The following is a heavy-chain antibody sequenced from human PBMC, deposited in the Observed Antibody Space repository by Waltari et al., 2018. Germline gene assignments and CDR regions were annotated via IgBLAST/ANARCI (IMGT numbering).Heavy chain of an antibody. Sequence: QVQLQQWGAGLLKPSETLSITCAVYGGSFSGYYWSWVRQPPGTGLEWIGEINHSGSTNYNPSLKSRVTISVDTSKNQFSLKLSSVTAADTAVYYCARGRGTRYYYYMDVWGKGTTVTVSS. CDR3: ARGRGTRYYYYMDV. CDR2: INHSGST. CDR1: GGSFSGYY. V-gene: IGHV4-34*01. J-gene: IGHJ6*03. D-gene: IGHD3-16*01.